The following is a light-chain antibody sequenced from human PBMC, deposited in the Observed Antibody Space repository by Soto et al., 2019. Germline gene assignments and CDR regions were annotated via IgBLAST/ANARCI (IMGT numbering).Light chain of an antibody. Sequence: QSVLTQPPSVSGAPGQRVTISCTGSSSNIGAGYDVHWYQQRPGTAPKLLIYGNKNRPSGVPDRFPGSKSGTSASLAITGLQAEDEADYYCQSYDSSLSVSYVFGTGTKLTVL. CDR3: QSYDSSLSVSYV. V-gene: IGLV1-40*01. CDR1: SSNIGAGYD. CDR2: GNK. J-gene: IGLJ1*01.